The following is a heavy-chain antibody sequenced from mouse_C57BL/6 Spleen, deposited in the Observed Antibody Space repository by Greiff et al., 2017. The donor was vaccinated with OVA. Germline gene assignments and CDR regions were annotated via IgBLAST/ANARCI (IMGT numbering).Heavy chain of an antibody. V-gene: IGHV5-4*03. Sequence: DVKLVESGGGLVKPGGSLKLSCAASGFTFSSYAMSWVRQTPEKRLEWVATISDGGSYTYYPDNVKGRFTISRDNAKNNLYLQMSHLKSEDTAMYYCARADNWVGDYFDYWGQGTTLTVSS. D-gene: IGHD4-1*01. J-gene: IGHJ2*01. CDR1: GFTFSSYA. CDR2: ISDGGSYT. CDR3: ARADNWVGDYFDY.